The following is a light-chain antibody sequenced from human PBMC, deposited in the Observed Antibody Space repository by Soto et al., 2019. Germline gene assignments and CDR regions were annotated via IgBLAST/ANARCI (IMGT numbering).Light chain of an antibody. V-gene: IGKV1-5*01. CDR3: QQHDSFWT. CDR2: DAS. CDR1: QNINVW. J-gene: IGKJ2*01. Sequence: IQMTQSPSTLSASVGDRVTITCRASQNINVWLAWYQQKPGKAPKLLIFDASNLESGVQSRFSGSGYGTEFTLTIDSLQPDDFATYYCQQHDSFWTLGQGTKLEIK.